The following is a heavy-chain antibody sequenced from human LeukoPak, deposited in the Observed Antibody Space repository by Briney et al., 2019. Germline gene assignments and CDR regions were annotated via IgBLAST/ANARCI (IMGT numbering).Heavy chain of an antibody. Sequence: ASVKVSCKTSGYTFTTYYMHWVRQAPGRGLEWMGWINPNSGGTDYAQKFQGRVTMTRDTSISTAYMELSRLRSDDTAVYYCARDRSHLGYCSGGSCYDPTDRVHFDYWGQGALVTVSS. J-gene: IGHJ4*02. CDR1: GYTFTTYY. V-gene: IGHV1-2*02. D-gene: IGHD2-15*01. CDR2: INPNSGGT. CDR3: ARDRSHLGYCSGGSCYDPTDRVHFDY.